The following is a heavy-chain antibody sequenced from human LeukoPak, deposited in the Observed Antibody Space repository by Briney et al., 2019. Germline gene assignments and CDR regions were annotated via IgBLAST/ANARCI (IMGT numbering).Heavy chain of an antibody. Sequence: SETLSLTCTVSGGSISSSSYYWGWIRQPPGKGLEWIGSMHYSGSTYYNPSLKSRVTISVDKSKNQFSLKLSSVTAADTAVYYCARCPPNYDILTGYYPGGAFDIWGQGTMVTVSS. CDR3: ARCPPNYDILTGYYPGGAFDI. V-gene: IGHV4-39*07. CDR1: GGSISSSSYY. J-gene: IGHJ3*02. CDR2: MHYSGST. D-gene: IGHD3-9*01.